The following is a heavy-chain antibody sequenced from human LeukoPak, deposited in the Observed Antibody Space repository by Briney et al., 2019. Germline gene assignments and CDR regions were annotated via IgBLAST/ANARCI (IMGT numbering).Heavy chain of an antibody. CDR2: IYYSGST. D-gene: IGHD3-10*01. CDR3: ARSGNWAYGSGSYYAFDI. Sequence: SETLSLTCTVSGGSISSSSYYWGWIRQPPGKGLEWIASIYYSGSTYYNPSLKSRVTISVDTSKNQFSLKLSSVTAADTAVYYCARSGNWAYGSGSYYAFDIWAKGQWSPSLQ. J-gene: IGHJ3*02. V-gene: IGHV4-39*07. CDR1: GGSISSSSYY.